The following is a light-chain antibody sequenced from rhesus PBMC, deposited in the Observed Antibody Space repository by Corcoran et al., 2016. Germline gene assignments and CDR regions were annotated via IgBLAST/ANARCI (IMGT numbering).Light chain of an antibody. J-gene: IGKJ1*01. CDR3: QKYSSSPT. CDR1: QSVSSY. Sequence: QVILTQSPATLSLSPGERATLSCRASQSVSSYLAWYQQKPGQAPRLLIYGASSRATGIPDRFSGSGSGTEVTLPSSSLEPEDFVVYYCQKYSSSPTFGQGTKVEIK. V-gene: IGKV3-53*01. CDR2: GAS.